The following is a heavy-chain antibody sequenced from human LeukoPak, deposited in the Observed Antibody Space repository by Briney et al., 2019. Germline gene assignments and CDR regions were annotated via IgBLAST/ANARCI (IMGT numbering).Heavy chain of an antibody. J-gene: IGHJ4*02. CDR3: ANDNGDYLTPDN. D-gene: IGHD4-17*01. CDR2: IRHDGSRT. Sequence: GGSMRLSCATSGFTFSRFGVHWVRQATDKGLEWVAFIRHDGSRTYCGDSVKGRCTVSRDTSKNTVFLQVASLTADDTAVYYCANDNGDYLTPDNWGQGTLVTVSS. CDR1: GFTFSRFG. V-gene: IGHV3-30*02.